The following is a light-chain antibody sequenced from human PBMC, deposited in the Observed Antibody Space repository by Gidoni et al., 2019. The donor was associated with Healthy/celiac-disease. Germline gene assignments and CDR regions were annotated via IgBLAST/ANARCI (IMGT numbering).Light chain of an antibody. CDR3: QQYDNLPPLT. Sequence: DIQMTQSPSSLSASVGDRVTITCQASQDISNYLNWYQQKPGKAPKLLIYDASNLETGVPSRYSGSGSETDFTFTISSLQPGDIATYYCQQYDNLPPLTFGGGTKVEIK. CDR2: DAS. J-gene: IGKJ4*01. V-gene: IGKV1-33*01. CDR1: QDISNY.